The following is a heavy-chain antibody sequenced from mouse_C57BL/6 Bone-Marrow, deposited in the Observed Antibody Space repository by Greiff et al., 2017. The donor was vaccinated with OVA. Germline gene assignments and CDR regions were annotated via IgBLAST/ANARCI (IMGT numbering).Heavy chain of an antibody. CDR3: ARDMVIYYGYDGVDD. CDR1: GFTFSSYA. J-gene: IGHJ2*01. D-gene: IGHD2-2*01. V-gene: IGHV5-4*01. CDR2: ISDGGSYT. Sequence: EVKLVESGGGLVKPGGSLKLSCAASGFTFSSYAMSWVRQTPEKRLEWVATISDGGSYTYYPDNVKGRFTISRDNAKNNLYLQMSHLKSEDTAMYYCARDMVIYYGYDGVDDWGQGTTLTVSS.